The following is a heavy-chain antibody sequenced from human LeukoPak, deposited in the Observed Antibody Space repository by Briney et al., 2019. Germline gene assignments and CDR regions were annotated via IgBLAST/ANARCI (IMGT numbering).Heavy chain of an antibody. CDR1: GFTFSSYA. CDR3: AKEYYYDSSGYYYHYFDY. D-gene: IGHD3-22*01. J-gene: IGHJ4*02. Sequence: GGSLRLSCAASGFTFSSYAMSWVRQAPGKGLEWVSAISGSGGSTYYADSVKGRFTISRDNSKNTLYLQMNSLRAEDTAVYYCAKEYYYDSSGYYYHYFDYWGQGTLVTVSS. V-gene: IGHV3-23*01. CDR2: ISGSGGST.